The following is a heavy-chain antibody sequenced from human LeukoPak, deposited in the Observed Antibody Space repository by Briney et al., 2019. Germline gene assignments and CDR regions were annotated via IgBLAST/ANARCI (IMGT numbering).Heavy chain of an antibody. V-gene: IGHV1-2*04. CDR1: GYTFTGYY. CDR3: ARDSGSGSGLRHFQH. CDR2: INPNSGGT. D-gene: IGHD2-15*01. Sequence: ASVKVSCKASGYTFTGYYMHWVRQAPGQGLEWMGWINPNSGGTNYAQKFQGWVTMTRDTSISTAYMELSRLRSDDTAVYYCARDSGSGSGLRHFQHRGQGTLVTVSS. J-gene: IGHJ1*01.